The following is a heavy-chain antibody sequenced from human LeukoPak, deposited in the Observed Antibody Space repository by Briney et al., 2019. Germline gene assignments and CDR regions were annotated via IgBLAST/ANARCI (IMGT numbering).Heavy chain of an antibody. CDR3: AKDSHPLSSSSWFFES. Sequence: PGGSLRLSCAGSGFIFKNYVMTWVRQAPGKGLDWVSSLSATGDITYYADSVKGRLTVSRDNSNGTVFLQMNSLRAEDTAVYYCAKDSHPLSSSSWFFESWGQGTLVTVSS. V-gene: IGHV3-23*01. CDR1: GFIFKNYV. CDR2: LSATGDIT. J-gene: IGHJ4*02. D-gene: IGHD6-13*01.